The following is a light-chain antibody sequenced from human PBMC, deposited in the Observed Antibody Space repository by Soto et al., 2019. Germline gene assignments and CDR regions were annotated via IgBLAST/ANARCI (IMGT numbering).Light chain of an antibody. CDR2: EVN. J-gene: IGLJ2*01. CDR1: SSDVGGYNY. Sequence: QSALTQPPSASGSPGQSVTISCTGTSSDVGGYNYVSWYQQHPDKAPKLIISEVNKRPSGVPDRFSGSKSGNTASLTVSGLQGEDEADYYCSSYAGSGQVVFGEGTKLTVL. CDR3: SSYAGSGQVV. V-gene: IGLV2-8*01.